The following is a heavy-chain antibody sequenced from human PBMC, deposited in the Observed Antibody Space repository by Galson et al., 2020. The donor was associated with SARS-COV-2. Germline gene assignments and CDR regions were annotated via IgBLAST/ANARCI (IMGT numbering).Heavy chain of an antibody. CDR3: AREVPGQYSSGWKAYYFDY. J-gene: IGHJ4*02. CDR1: GGFISSYY. V-gene: IGHV4-4*07. CDR2: IYSSGST. Sequence: SQTLSLTCTVSGGFISSYYWSWIRQPAGKGLEWIGRIYSSGSTNYNPSLKSRVTMSVDTSKNQFSLRLSSVTAADRAVYYCAREVPGQYSSGWKAYYFDYWGQGILVTVSS. D-gene: IGHD6-19*01.